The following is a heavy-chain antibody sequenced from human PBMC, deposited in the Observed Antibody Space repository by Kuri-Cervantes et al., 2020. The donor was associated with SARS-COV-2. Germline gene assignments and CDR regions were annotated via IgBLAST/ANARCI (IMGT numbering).Heavy chain of an antibody. CDR3: AREADIAAAGYRYFDY. J-gene: IGHJ4*02. D-gene: IGHD6-13*01. CDR1: GFTFSSYG. CDR2: ISGSGGST. V-gene: IGHV3-23*01. Sequence: GGSLRLSCAASGFTFSSYGMHWVRQAPGKGLEWVSAISGSGGSTYYADSVKGRFTISRDNSKNTLYLQMNSLRAEDTAVYYCAREADIAAAGYRYFDYWGQGTLVTVSS.